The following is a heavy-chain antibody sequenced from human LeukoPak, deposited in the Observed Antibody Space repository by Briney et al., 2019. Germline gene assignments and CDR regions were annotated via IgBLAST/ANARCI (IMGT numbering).Heavy chain of an antibody. CDR1: GFTFSSYA. V-gene: IGHV3-30*04. J-gene: IGHJ4*02. CDR3: ARDIWDYYDSSGYYLPGDW. CDR2: ISYDGSNK. D-gene: IGHD3-22*01. Sequence: GGSLRLSCAASGFTFSSYAMHWVRQAPGKGLEWVAVISYDGSNKYYADSVKGRFTISRDNSKNTLYLQMNSLRAEDTAVYYCARDIWDYYDSSGYYLPGDWWGQGTLVTVSS.